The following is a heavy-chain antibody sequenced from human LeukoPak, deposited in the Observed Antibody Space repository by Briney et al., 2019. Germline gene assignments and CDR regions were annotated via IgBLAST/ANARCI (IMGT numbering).Heavy chain of an antibody. J-gene: IGHJ4*02. CDR2: ITASGGST. V-gene: IGHV3-23*01. D-gene: IGHD3-10*01. Sequence: GGSLRLSCAASGFTFSSYAMSWVRQAPRKGLEWVSAITASGGSTYYADSVKGRFTISRDNSKNTLYLQMNSLRAEDTAVYYCAKGSGASRPYYLDYWGRGTLVTVSS. CDR3: AKGSGASRPYYLDY. CDR1: GFTFSSYA.